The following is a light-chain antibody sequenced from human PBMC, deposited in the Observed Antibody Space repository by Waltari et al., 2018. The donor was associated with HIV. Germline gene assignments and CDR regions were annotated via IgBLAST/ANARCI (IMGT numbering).Light chain of an antibody. CDR3: AAWDDSVNGWV. V-gene: IGLV1-44*01. CDR2: TNN. J-gene: IGLJ3*02. CDR1: TSNIGSNT. Sequence: QSVLTQPPSASETPGQRVTISCSGSTSNIGSNTVNWYQHLPGTAPKLRIYTNNQRPSGVPDRFSGSKYGTSASLAISGLQSEDEAHYYCAAWDDSVNGWVFGGGTKLTVL.